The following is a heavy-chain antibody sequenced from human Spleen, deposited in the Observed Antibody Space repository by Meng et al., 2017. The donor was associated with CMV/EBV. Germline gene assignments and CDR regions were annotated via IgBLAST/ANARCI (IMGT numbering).Heavy chain of an antibody. CDR3: ATDGPGGGSYCLY. V-gene: IGHV1-69*11. Sequence: SVKVSCKASGYTFPNYGINWVRQAPGQGLEWMGTIIPMGETAIYTQKFRGRVTITADESTTTAHMEISGLTSEDTAVYYCATDGPGGGSYCLYWGQGTLVTVSS. CDR2: IIPMGETA. J-gene: IGHJ4*02. D-gene: IGHD3-10*01. CDR1: GYTFPNYG.